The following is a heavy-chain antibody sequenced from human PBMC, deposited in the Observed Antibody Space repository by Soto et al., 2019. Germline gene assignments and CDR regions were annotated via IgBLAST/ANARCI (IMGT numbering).Heavy chain of an antibody. V-gene: IGHV3-30*18. Sequence: GGSLRLSCAAAGFSFSDYGMHWGRQGPGKGLEWVAAISHGGIRKHYADSVKGRFTISRDNSKKTVYLHLSSLRRDDTAKYYCVKDWVGGSNRYPLDYWGRGTVVTVSS. CDR2: ISHGGIRK. CDR3: VKDWVGGSNRYPLDY. J-gene: IGHJ4*02. D-gene: IGHD1-26*01. CDR1: GFSFSDYG.